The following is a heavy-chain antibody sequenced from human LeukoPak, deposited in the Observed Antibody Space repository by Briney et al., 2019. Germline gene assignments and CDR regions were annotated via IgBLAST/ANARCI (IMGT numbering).Heavy chain of an antibody. CDR2: ISTSGST. J-gene: IGHJ2*01. CDR1: GGSISSGDYY. D-gene: IGHD6-19*01. Sequence: SETLSLTCTVSGGSISSGDYYWSWIRQPPGKGLEWIGYISTSGSTDYSPSLKSRVTISVDTSKNQFSLKLSSVTAADTAVYYCARHEESSGWYRSYIDLWGRGTLVTVSS. V-gene: IGHV4-30-4*01. CDR3: ARHEESSGWYRSYIDL.